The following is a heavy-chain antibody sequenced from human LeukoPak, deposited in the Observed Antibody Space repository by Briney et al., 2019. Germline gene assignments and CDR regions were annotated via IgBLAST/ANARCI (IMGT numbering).Heavy chain of an antibody. Sequence: ASVKVSCKASGYTFTGNHVHWLRQAPGQGLERMGWIDPNSGDTMYAQKFQDRVTMTSDTSINTAYMELSGLRSDDTAVYFCAKEADIVSFDLWGRGTLVTVSS. D-gene: IGHD2-15*01. CDR2: IDPNSGDT. V-gene: IGHV1-2*02. CDR3: AKEADIVSFDL. CDR1: GYTFTGNH. J-gene: IGHJ2*01.